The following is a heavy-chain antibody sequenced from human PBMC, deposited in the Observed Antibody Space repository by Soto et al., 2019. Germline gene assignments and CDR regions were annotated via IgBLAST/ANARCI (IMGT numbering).Heavy chain of an antibody. V-gene: IGHV4-61*01. D-gene: IGHD5-18*01. Sequence: PSETLSLTCTVSGGSVSSGSYYWSWIRQPPGKGLEWIGSIYYSGSTNYNPSLKSRVTISVDTSKNQFSLKLSSVTAADTAVYYCARDPVYSYGYYWFDPWGQGTLVTVSS. CDR2: IYYSGST. J-gene: IGHJ5*02. CDR1: GGSVSSGSYY. CDR3: ARDPVYSYGYYWFDP.